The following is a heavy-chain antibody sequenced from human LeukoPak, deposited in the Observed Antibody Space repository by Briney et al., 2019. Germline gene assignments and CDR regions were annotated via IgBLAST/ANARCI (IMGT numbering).Heavy chain of an antibody. CDR2: ISYDGSNK. CDR3: ARGGSGWYRADY. CDR1: GFTFSSYA. V-gene: IGHV3-30*04. J-gene: IGHJ4*02. D-gene: IGHD6-19*01. Sequence: GGSLRLSCAASGFTFSSYAMHWVRQAPGKGLEWVAVISYDGSNKYYADSVKGRFTIPRDNSKNTLYLQMNSLRAEDTAVYYCARGGSGWYRADYWGQGTLVTVSS.